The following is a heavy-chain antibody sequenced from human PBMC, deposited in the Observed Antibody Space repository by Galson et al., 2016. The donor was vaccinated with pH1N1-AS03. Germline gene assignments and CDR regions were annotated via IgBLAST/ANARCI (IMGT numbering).Heavy chain of an antibody. CDR3: ARLADH. D-gene: IGHD3-22*01. CDR1: GIPFSTYD. V-gene: IGHV3-23*01. Sequence: SLRLSCAASGIPFSTYDMSWVRQAPGKGLEWVSTITGRGGNTFYADSVKGRFSISRDNSKNTLYLQMNSLRAEDTAVYYCARLADHWDQGTLVTVSS. CDR2: ITGRGGNT. J-gene: IGHJ4*02.